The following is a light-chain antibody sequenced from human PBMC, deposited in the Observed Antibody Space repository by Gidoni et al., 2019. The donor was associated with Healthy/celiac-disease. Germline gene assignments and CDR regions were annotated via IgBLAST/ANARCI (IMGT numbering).Light chain of an antibody. J-gene: IGLJ2*01. Sequence: SYELPQPPSVSVSQGQTASITCSGAKLGDRYACWYQQKPAQSPVLVIYHDSKRPSGIPERFSGSTSGNTSTLTISGTQAMDEADYYCQAWDSSTYVVFGGGTKLTVL. CDR3: QAWDSSTYVV. CDR2: HDS. CDR1: KLGDRY. V-gene: IGLV3-1*01.